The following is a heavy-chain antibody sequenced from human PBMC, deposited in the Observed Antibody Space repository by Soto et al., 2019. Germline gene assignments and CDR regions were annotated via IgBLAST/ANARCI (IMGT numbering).Heavy chain of an antibody. CDR1: GFTFSTYS. Sequence: GGSLRLSCAASGFTFSTYSMNWVRQAPGKGLEWVSYISSSSSTIYYVDSVKGRFTISRDNAKNSLYLQMNSLRAEDTAVYYCAREIMSYATYWGQGTLVTVSS. J-gene: IGHJ4*02. V-gene: IGHV3-48*01. D-gene: IGHD2-8*01. CDR3: AREIMSYATY. CDR2: ISSSSSTI.